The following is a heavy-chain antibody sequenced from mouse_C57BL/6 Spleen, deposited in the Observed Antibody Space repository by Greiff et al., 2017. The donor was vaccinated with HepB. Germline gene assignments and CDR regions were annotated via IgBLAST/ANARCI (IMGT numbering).Heavy chain of an antibody. V-gene: IGHV1-52*01. CDR1: GYTFTSYW. J-gene: IGHJ4*01. CDR3: ARWWGNYSHYYAMDY. D-gene: IGHD2-1*01. Sequence: QVQLQQPGAELVRPGSSVKLSCKASGYTFTSYWMHWVKQRPIQGLEWIGNIDPSDSETHYNQKFKDKATLTVDKSSSTAYMQLSSLTSEDSAVYYCARWWGNYSHYYAMDYWGQGTSVTVSS. CDR2: IDPSDSET.